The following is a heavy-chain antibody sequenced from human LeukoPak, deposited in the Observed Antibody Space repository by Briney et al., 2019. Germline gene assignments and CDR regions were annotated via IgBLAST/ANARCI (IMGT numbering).Heavy chain of an antibody. Sequence: GGSLRLSCAASGFTFSSYWMSWVRQAPGKGLEWVANIKQDGSEKYYVDSVKGRFTISRDNAKNSVFLQMNSLRVEDTAVYYCATDDSGYELPGYWGQGTLVSVSS. D-gene: IGHD5-12*01. V-gene: IGHV3-7*01. CDR3: ATDDSGYELPGY. CDR1: GFTFSSYW. CDR2: IKQDGSEK. J-gene: IGHJ4*02.